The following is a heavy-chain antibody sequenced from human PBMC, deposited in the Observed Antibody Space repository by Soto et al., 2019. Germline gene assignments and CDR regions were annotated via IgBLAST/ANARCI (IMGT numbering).Heavy chain of an antibody. V-gene: IGHV1-69*13. CDR1: GGAFSSYA. CDR3: ARSYCSSTSCYRYFDY. J-gene: IGHJ4*02. D-gene: IGHD2-2*01. CDR2: IIPIFGTA. Sequence: GASVKVSCKASGGAFSSYAISWVRQAPGQGLEWMGGIIPIFGTANYAQKFQGRVTITADESTSTAYMELSSLRSEDTAVYYCARSYCSSTSCYRYFDYWGQGTLVTVS.